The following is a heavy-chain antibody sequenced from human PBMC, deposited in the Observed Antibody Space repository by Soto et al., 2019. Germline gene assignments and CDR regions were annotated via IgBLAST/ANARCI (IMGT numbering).Heavy chain of an antibody. Sequence: QVQLVQSGAEVKKPGASVKVSCKASGYAFTNHGISWVRQAPGQGLEWMGWISGYNANTKYAQKFQGRVTMTTETSTSTAYMGLRSLKSDDTAVYFCARDFYPLAYYFVYGGQGTLVTVSS. J-gene: IGHJ4*02. V-gene: IGHV1-18*04. CDR1: GYAFTNHG. CDR2: ISGYNANT. CDR3: ARDFYPLAYYFVY.